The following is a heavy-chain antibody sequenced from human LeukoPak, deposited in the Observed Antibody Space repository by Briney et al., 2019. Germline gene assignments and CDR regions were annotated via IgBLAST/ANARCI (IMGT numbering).Heavy chain of an antibody. Sequence: GGSLRLSCAASGFAFSSYSMSWVRQAPGKGLEWVSSISGSGGRIDYADSVKGRFTISRDNSKNTLSLQMNSLTAEDTAVYYCAKNPRLEGWIYFDSWGQGILVTVSS. V-gene: IGHV3-23*01. CDR2: ISGSGGRI. D-gene: IGHD1-1*01. CDR1: GFAFSSYS. J-gene: IGHJ4*02. CDR3: AKNPRLEGWIYFDS.